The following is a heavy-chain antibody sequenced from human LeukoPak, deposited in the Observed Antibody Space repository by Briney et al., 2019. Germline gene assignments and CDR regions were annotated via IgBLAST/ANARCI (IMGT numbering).Heavy chain of an antibody. V-gene: IGHV3-66*04. J-gene: IGHJ4*02. Sequence: GGSLRLSCAAPGFTVSSNYMSWVRQAPGKGLEWVSVIYSGGSTYYADSVKGRFTISRDNSKNTLYLQMNSLRAEDTAVYYCARRYDSSGYYSVDYWGQGTLVTVSS. D-gene: IGHD3-22*01. CDR1: GFTVSSNY. CDR3: ARRYDSSGYYSVDY. CDR2: IYSGGST.